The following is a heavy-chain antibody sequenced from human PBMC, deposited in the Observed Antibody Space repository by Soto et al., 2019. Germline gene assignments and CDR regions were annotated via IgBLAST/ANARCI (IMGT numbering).Heavy chain of an antibody. CDR1: GFTFSSYS. CDR2: ISSSSSYI. J-gene: IGHJ4*02. CDR3: AREHGIAAAAPDC. D-gene: IGHD6-13*01. V-gene: IGHV3-21*01. Sequence: PGGSLRLSCAASGFTFSSYSMNWVRQAPGKGLEWVSSISSSSSYIYYADSVKGRFTISRDNAKNSLYLQMNSLRAEDTAVYYCAREHGIAAAAPDCWGQGTLVTVSS.